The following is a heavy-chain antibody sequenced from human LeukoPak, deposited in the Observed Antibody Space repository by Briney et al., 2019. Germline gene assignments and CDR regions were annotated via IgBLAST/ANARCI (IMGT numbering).Heavy chain of an antibody. CDR1: GFTFSSYA. V-gene: IGHV3-23*01. CDR2: IRGSRGST. J-gene: IGHJ4*02. CDR3: AKDGRAGGSGIYNPELYFDY. Sequence: GGSLRLSCAASGFTFSSYAMSWVRQAPGKGLEWVANIRGSRGSTYYADSVKGRFTISRDNSKNTLYLQMNSLRAEDTAVYYCAKDGRAGGSGIYNPELYFDYWGQGTLVTVSS. D-gene: IGHD3-10*01.